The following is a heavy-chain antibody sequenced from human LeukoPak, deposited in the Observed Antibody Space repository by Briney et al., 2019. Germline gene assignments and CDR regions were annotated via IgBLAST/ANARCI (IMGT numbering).Heavy chain of an antibody. J-gene: IGHJ5*02. Sequence: PGRSLRLSCAASGFTFSSYAMHWVRQAPGKGLEWVAVISYDGSNKYYADSVKSRFTISRDNSKNTLYLQMNSLRAEDTAVYYCARDKEYCSSTSCYGWFDPWGQGTLVTVSS. CDR1: GFTFSSYA. V-gene: IGHV3-30-3*01. D-gene: IGHD2-2*01. CDR2: ISYDGSNK. CDR3: ARDKEYCSSTSCYGWFDP.